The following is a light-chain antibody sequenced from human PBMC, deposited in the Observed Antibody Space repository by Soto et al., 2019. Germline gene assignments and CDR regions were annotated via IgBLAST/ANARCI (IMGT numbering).Light chain of an antibody. J-gene: IGKJ4*01. CDR2: AAS. Sequence: DIQMPQSPSSLSASVGDRVTITCGASQSISSNLNWYQQKPGKAPKLLIYAASSLQSGVPSRFSGGGSGTDFTLTISSLQPEDFATYSCQQSYSTPLTFGGGTKV. V-gene: IGKV1-39*01. CDR1: QSISSN. CDR3: QQSYSTPLT.